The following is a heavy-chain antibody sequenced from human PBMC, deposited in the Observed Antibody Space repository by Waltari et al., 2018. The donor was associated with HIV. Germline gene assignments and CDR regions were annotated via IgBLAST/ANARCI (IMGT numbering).Heavy chain of an antibody. Sequence: QVQLQQWGAGLLKPSETLSLPCAVYGGSFSGYYWSWIRPPPGKGLEWIGEINHSGSTNYNPSLKSRVTISVDTSKNQFSLKLSSVTAADTAVYYCARGGGGYCSSTSCYQDYWGQGTLVTVSS. J-gene: IGHJ4*02. CDR1: GGSFSGYY. CDR2: INHSGST. CDR3: ARGGGGYCSSTSCYQDY. V-gene: IGHV4-34*01. D-gene: IGHD2-2*01.